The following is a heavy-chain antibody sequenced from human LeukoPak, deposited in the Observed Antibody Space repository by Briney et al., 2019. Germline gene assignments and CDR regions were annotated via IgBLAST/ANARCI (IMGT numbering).Heavy chain of an antibody. J-gene: IGHJ4*02. D-gene: IGHD6-6*01. CDR1: GGSISSHY. Sequence: SETLSLTCTVSGGSISSHYGSLIRQPPGKGLEWIVYIYYNGSITYTPPVKSRVTISVDTSKNQFSLKLSSVTAADTAVYYCASRYDSSSEVFDYWGQGTLVTVSS. CDR2: IYYNGSI. V-gene: IGHV4-59*11. CDR3: ASRYDSSSEVFDY.